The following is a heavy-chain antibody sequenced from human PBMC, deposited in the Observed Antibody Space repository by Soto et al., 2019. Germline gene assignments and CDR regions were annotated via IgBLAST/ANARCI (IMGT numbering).Heavy chain of an antibody. CDR1: GFTFSSYS. CDR3: ARVNGPKYFDY. D-gene: IGHD2-8*01. Sequence: EVQLVESGGGLVKPGGSLRLSCAASGFTFSSYSMNWVRQAPGKGREWVSFISSSSSYIYYAESVKGRFTISRDDAENFLYLQMNSLRAEDTAVYYCARVNGPKYFDYWGQGTLVTVSS. CDR2: ISSSSSYI. V-gene: IGHV3-21*01. J-gene: IGHJ4*02.